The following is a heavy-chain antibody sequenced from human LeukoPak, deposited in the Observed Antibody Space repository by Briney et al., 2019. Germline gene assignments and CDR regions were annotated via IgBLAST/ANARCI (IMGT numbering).Heavy chain of an antibody. J-gene: IGHJ6*02. Sequence: GGSLRLSCAASGFTFSSYAMNWVRQAPGKGLEWVSAVRSGGGSTYYADSVKGRFTVSRDNSKNTLFLQMDSLTAEDTAVYYCAKNRGGWNYYYGMDVWGQGTTVTVSS. D-gene: IGHD3-10*01. CDR3: AKNRGGWNYYYGMDV. V-gene: IGHV3-23*01. CDR1: GFTFSSYA. CDR2: VRSGGGST.